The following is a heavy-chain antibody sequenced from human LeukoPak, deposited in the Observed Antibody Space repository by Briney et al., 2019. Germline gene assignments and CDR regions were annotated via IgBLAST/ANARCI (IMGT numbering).Heavy chain of an antibody. D-gene: IGHD3-3*01. CDR2: INSDGSST. J-gene: IGHJ4*02. V-gene: IGHV3-74*01. CDR3: ASLLSYDFWSGYSQLDY. Sequence: GGSLRLSCAASGFTFSSYWMHWVRQAPGKGLVWVSRINSDGSSTSYADSVKGRFTISRDNAKNTLYLQMNSLRAEDTAVYYCASLLSYDFWSGYSQLDYWGQGTLVTVSS. CDR1: GFTFSSYW.